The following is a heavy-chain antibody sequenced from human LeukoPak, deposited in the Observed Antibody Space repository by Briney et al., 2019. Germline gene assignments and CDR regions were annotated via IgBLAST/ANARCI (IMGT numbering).Heavy chain of an antibody. V-gene: IGHV3-21*01. CDR3: AREVDYSNYPSGIY. J-gene: IGHJ4*02. Sequence: GGSLRLSCAASGFTFSSYSMNWVRQAPGKGLEWVSSISSSSSYIYYADSVKGRFTIYRDNAKNSLYLQMNSLRAEDTAVYYCAREVDYSNYPSGIYWGQGTLVTVSS. CDR2: ISSSSSYI. CDR1: GFTFSSYS. D-gene: IGHD4-11*01.